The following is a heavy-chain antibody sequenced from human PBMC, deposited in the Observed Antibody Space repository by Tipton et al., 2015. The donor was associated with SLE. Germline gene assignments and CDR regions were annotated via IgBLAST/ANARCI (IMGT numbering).Heavy chain of an antibody. CDR1: GGSISSSSSYY. CDR2: IYHRGST. CDR3: ARSYSSSWYAWYYFDY. Sequence: TLSLTCAVYGGSISSSSSYYWAWIRQPPGRGVEWIGEIYHRGSTNYNPSLKSRVTISVDTSKNQFSLKLSSVTAADTAVYYCARSYSSSWYAWYYFDYWGQGTLVTVSS. V-gene: IGHV4-39*07. D-gene: IGHD6-13*01. J-gene: IGHJ4*02.